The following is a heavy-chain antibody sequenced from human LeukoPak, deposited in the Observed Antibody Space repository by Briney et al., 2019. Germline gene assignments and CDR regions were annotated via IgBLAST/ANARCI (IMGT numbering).Heavy chain of an antibody. Sequence: ASVTVSCTASGYTFTSYAMNWVRQAPRQGLEWIGWINTNTGNPTYAQGFTGRFVFSLDTSVSTAYLQISSLKAEDTAVYYCARDTYSSSWYWYGLDVWGQGTTVTVSS. D-gene: IGHD6-13*01. CDR2: INTNTGNP. J-gene: IGHJ6*02. CDR3: ARDTYSSSWYWYGLDV. V-gene: IGHV7-4-1*02. CDR1: GYTFTSYA.